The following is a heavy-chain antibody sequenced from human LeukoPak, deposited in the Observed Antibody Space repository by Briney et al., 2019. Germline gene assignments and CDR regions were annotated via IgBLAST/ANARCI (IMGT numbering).Heavy chain of an antibody. D-gene: IGHD2-21*01. CDR2: INPNSGGT. V-gene: IGHV1-2*02. Sequence: GASVKVSCKASGYTFTDYYIHWVRQAPGQGLEWMGWINPNSGGTNYAQKFQGRVTMTRDTSITTAYMELSRLRSDDTAVYYCATVGLWKTVDYYFDYWGQGTLVTVSS. J-gene: IGHJ4*02. CDR1: GYTFTDYY. CDR3: ATVGLWKTVDYYFDY.